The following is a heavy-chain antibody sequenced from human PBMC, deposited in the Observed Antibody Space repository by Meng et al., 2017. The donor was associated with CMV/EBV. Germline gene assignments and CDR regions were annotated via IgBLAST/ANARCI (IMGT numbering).Heavy chain of an antibody. D-gene: IGHD3-22*01. V-gene: IGHV3-30-3*01. J-gene: IGHJ4*02. Sequence: YAMHWLRQAPGKGPECVAVISSDGSNKYYPESVRGRFTISRDNSENTLYLHLDTLTAEDTAVYYCARDLRLTTSYFDRPWDYSFYYWGQGTLVTVSS. CDR2: ISSDGSNK. CDR1: YA. CDR3: ARDLRLTTSYFDRPWDYSFYY.